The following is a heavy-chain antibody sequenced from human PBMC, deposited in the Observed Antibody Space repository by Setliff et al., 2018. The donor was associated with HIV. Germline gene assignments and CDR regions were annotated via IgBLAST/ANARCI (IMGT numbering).Heavy chain of an antibody. CDR3: ARESLNLGELSSNPDASDI. Sequence: SETLSLTCTVSGASISGFYWSWIRQPPGKGLEWIGYFSYSVITNYNPSLKSRVTISVDTSKNQFSLNLNSVTAADTAVYYCARESLNLGELSSNPDASDIWGQGTMVTVSS. V-gene: IGHV4-59*01. J-gene: IGHJ3*02. D-gene: IGHD3-16*02. CDR2: FSYSVIT. CDR1: GASISGFY.